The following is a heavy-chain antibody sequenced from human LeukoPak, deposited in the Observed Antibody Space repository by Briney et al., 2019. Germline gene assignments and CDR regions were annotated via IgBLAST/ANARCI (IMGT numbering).Heavy chain of an antibody. CDR3: ARAGIVPKYYDFWSGQYYYYYMDV. CDR2: ICYSGST. Sequence: SETLSLTCTVSGGSISSYYWSWIRQPPGKGLEWIGYICYSGSTNYNPSLKSRVTISVDTSKNQFSLKLSSVTAADTAVYYCARAGIVPKYYDFWSGQYYYYYMDVWGKGTTVTVSS. J-gene: IGHJ6*03. CDR1: GGSISSYY. V-gene: IGHV4-59*01. D-gene: IGHD3-3*01.